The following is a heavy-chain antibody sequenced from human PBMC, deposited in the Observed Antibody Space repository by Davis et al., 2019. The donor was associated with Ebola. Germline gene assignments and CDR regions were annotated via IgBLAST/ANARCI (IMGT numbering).Heavy chain of an antibody. CDR1: GGSVSSGSYY. J-gene: IGHJ5*02. D-gene: IGHD3-22*01. CDR2: IYYSGST. CDR3: ARASYDSSGSLGFDP. V-gene: IGHV4-61*01. Sequence: PSETLSLTCTVSGGSVSSGSYYWSWIRQPPGKGLEWIGYIYYSGSTNYNPSLKSRVTISVDTSKNQFSLKLSSVTAADTAVYYCARASYDSSGSLGFDPWGQGTLVTVSS.